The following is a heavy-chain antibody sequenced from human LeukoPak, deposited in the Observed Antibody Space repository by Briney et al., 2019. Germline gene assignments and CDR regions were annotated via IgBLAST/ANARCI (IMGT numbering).Heavy chain of an antibody. CDR2: IYYSGST. CDR1: GGSISSSSYY. Sequence: PSETLSLTCTVSGGSISSSSYYWGWIRQPPGKGLEWIGSIYYSGSTYHNPSLKSRVTISVDTSKNQFSLKLSSVTAADTAVYYCARAGAWQIDPWGQGTLVTVSS. D-gene: IGHD3-10*01. CDR3: ARAGAWQIDP. V-gene: IGHV4-39*01. J-gene: IGHJ5*02.